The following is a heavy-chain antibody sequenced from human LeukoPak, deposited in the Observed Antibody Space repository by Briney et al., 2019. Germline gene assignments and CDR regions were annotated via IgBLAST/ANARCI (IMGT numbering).Heavy chain of an antibody. V-gene: IGHV3-23*01. CDR3: AKIKLTPYYFDY. J-gene: IGHJ4*02. CDR2: ISGSGGST. CDR1: GFTFSSYA. Sequence: GGSLRLSXAASGFTFSSYAMSWVRQAPGKGLEWVSAISGSGGSTYYADSVKGRFTISRDNSKNMLYLQMNSLRAEDTAVYCCAKIKLTPYYFDYWGQGTLVTVSS. D-gene: IGHD4-23*01.